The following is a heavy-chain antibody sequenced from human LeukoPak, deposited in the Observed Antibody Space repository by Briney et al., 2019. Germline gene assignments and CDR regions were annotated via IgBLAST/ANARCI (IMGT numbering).Heavy chain of an antibody. J-gene: IGHJ3*02. D-gene: IGHD6-13*01. V-gene: IGHV4-59*12. Sequence: PSETLSLTFTGSGGSIINYYWSWIRQPPGKGLDGIGYSYYSGSINYNPSLKSPVTISVDTCKNQFSLKLSSVTAADTAVYYCARGYKPASGKDGAFDIWGQGTMVTVSS. CDR3: ARGYKPASGKDGAFDI. CDR1: GGSIINYY. CDR2: SYYSGSI.